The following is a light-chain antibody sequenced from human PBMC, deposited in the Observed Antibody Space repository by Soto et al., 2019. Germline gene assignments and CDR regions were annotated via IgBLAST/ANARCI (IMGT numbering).Light chain of an antibody. CDR1: QSVTSNY. V-gene: IGKV3-20*01. Sequence: EIALTQSPGTLSLSRGERATLSCRATQSVTSNYLAWYQQKPGQAPRLLIYGASTRAPGIPDRFSGSGSGTDFTLTINRLETADCAVYYCQQYGDSPAAFGQGTKLEI. CDR2: GAS. CDR3: QQYGDSPAA. J-gene: IGKJ2*01.